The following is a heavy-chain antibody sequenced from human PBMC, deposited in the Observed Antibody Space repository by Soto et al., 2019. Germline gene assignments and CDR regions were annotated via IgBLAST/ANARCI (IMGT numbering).Heavy chain of an antibody. V-gene: IGHV3-23*01. CDR3: AKSPTGWPSSFEN. CDR1: GFNFSRYP. D-gene: IGHD2-15*01. CDR2: VTATGGTS. Sequence: GGSLRLSCVASGFNFSRYPMNWVRQAPGKGLEWVSAVTATGGTSYYIDSVRGRFTISRDNSRNTLYLQMNSLRAEDTALYYCAKSPTGWPSSFENWGQGTLVTVSS. J-gene: IGHJ4*02.